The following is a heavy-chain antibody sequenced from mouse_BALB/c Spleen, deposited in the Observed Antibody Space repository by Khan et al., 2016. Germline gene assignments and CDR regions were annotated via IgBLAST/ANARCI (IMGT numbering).Heavy chain of an antibody. CDR3: ARTARIKY. CDR2: ISYSGST. J-gene: IGHJ2*01. Sequence: EVQLQESGPGLVKPSQSLSLTCTVTGYSITSGYGWNWIRQFPGNKLECMGYISYSGSTNYNPSLKSRISITRDTSKNQFFLQLNSVTTEYTATYYCARTARIKYWGQGTTLTVSS. V-gene: IGHV3-2*02. CDR1: GYSITSGYG. D-gene: IGHD1-2*01.